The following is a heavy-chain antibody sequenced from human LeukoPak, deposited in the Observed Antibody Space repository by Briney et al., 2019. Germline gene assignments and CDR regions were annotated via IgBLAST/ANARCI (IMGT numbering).Heavy chain of an antibody. CDR3: AKEGPGGGGYFDD. D-gene: IGHD3-16*01. CDR1: GFTFSTYI. Sequence: GGSLRLSCAASGFTFSTYIMSWVRQAPGKGLEWVSLIGGSGDSTYYADSVKGRFTISRDNSKNTLYLRMNSLRADDTAVYYCAKEGPGGGGYFDDWGQGTLVTVSS. V-gene: IGHV3-23*01. CDR2: IGGSGDST. J-gene: IGHJ4*02.